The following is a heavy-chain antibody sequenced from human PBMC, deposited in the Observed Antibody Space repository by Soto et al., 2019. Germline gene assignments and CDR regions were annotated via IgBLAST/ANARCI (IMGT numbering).Heavy chain of an antibody. CDR1: GYTFSTYG. Sequence: ASVKVSCKASGYTFSTYGITRVRQAPGQGLEWMGWISASNGDAYYAEKFRDRVTVTTDTSTSTAYMELRSLTSGDTAVFYCASVAVGLGCSTEPFDYPAQRSLDTVSS. V-gene: IGHV1-18*01. J-gene: IGHJ4*01. CDR2: ISASNGDA. CDR3: ASVAVGLGCSTEPFDY. D-gene: IGHD1-26*01.